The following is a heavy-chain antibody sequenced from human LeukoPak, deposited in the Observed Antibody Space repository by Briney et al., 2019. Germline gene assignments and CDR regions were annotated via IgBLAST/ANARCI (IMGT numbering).Heavy chain of an antibody. J-gene: IGHJ4*02. CDR2: LKWNGDNI. V-gene: IGHV3-20*04. CDR1: GFTFDDYG. CDR3: ARRRDSSAYYYFDY. Sequence: GRSLRLSCAASGFTFDDYGMTWVRHAPGKGLEWVSGLKWNGDNIRYADSVKGRFTISRDNAKSSLYLQMNSLRAEDTALYYCARRRDSSAYYYFDYWGQGTLVTVSS. D-gene: IGHD3-22*01.